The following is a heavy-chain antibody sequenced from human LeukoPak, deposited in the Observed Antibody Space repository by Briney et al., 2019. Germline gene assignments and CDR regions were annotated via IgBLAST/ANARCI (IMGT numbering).Heavy chain of an antibody. CDR3: AKEVVVVVAATRSEYFQH. D-gene: IGHD2-15*01. Sequence: GGSLRLSCVVSGLTFSNFAMTWVRQTPEKGLEWVSTISGVGGSTYYADSVKGRFIISRDNSKNTLSLQMNTLRDDDTAVYFCAKEVVVVVAATRSEYFQHWGQGTLVTVSS. CDR1: GLTFSNFA. J-gene: IGHJ1*01. V-gene: IGHV3-23*01. CDR2: ISGVGGST.